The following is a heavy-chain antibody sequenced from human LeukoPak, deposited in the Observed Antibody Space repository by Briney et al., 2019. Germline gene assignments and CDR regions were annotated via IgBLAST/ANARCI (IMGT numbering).Heavy chain of an antibody. CDR2: IYYIGST. CDR1: GGSISSYY. D-gene: IGHD2-2*01. CDR3: ARSPYCSSTSCYGLVDY. V-gene: IGHV4-59*01. J-gene: IGHJ4*02. Sequence: PSETLSLTCTVSGGSISSYYWSWIRQPPGKGLEWIGYIYYIGSTNYNPSLKSRVTIPVDTSKNQFSLKLSSATAADTAVYYCARSPYCSSTSCYGLVDYWGQGTLVTVSS.